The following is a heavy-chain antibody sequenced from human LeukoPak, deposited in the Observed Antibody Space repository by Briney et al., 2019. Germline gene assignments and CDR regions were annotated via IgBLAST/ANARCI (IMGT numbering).Heavy chain of an antibody. J-gene: IGHJ3*02. CDR2: INPNSGGT. CDR1: GYTFTGYY. Sequence: GATVKVSCKASGYTFTGYYMHWVRQAPGQGLEWMGWINPNSGGTNYAQKFQGRVTITSDTSISTAYMELSRLRSDDTAVYYCARTDIVATADAFDIWGQGTMVTVSS. D-gene: IGHD5-12*01. V-gene: IGHV1-2*02. CDR3: ARTDIVATADAFDI.